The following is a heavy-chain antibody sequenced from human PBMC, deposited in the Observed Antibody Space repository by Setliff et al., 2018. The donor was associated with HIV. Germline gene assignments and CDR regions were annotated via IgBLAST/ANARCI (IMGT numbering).Heavy chain of an antibody. CDR3: VNSGYDGDYYHYYKDV. D-gene: IGHD5-12*01. V-gene: IGHV4-39*01. CDR2: LYDTGRT. Sequence: SETLSLTCSVSGGSVIKDKFYWGWIRQAPAKGLEWIGTLYDTGRTYYNPPLKSRVNIFVDTTKNEFSLNLRSVTAADTAVYFCVNSGYDGDYYHYYKDVWGKGTTVTVSS. J-gene: IGHJ6*03. CDR1: GGSVIKDKFY.